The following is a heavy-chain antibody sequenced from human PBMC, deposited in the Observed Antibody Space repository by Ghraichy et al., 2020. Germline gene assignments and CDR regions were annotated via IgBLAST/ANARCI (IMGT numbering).Heavy chain of an antibody. CDR2: VNSGGSRT. CDR1: GFTFSSYA. J-gene: IGHJ4*02. D-gene: IGHD3-3*01. V-gene: IGHV3-23*01. CDR3: AKSEDFWGGYYPLDY. Sequence: GGSLRLSCAASGFTFSSYAMTWVRQAPGKGLEWVSAVNSGGSRTYYADSVKGRFTISRDNSKNTLHLQMNSLTAADTAVYFCAKSEDFWGGYYPLDYWGQGTLVTVSS.